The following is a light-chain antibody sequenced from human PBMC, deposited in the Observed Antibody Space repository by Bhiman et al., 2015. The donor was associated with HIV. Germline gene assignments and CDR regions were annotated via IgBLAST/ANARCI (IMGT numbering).Light chain of an antibody. CDR3: QSAASSPVYDVV. V-gene: IGLV3-25*03. CDR1: ALPKQY. CDR2: KDT. J-gene: IGLJ2*01. Sequence: SYELTQAPSVSVSPGQTARITCSGDALPKQYAHWYQQRPGQAPVVVIYKDTERPSGIPERFSGSSSGTTVTLTISGVQAEDEAEYYCQSAASSPVYDVVFGGGTKLTVL.